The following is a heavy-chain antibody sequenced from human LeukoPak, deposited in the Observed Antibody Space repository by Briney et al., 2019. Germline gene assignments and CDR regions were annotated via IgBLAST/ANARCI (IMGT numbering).Heavy chain of an antibody. J-gene: IGHJ6*02. V-gene: IGHV3-21*01. CDR3: ARPQTATITRYYGMDV. CDR2: ISSSSSYI. CDR1: GFTFSSYS. Sequence: NPGGSLRLSCAASGFTFSSYSMNWVRQAPGKGLEWVSSISSSSSYIYYADSVKGRFTISRDNAKNSLYLQMNSLRAEDTAVYYCARPQTATITRYYGMDVWGQGTTVTVSS. D-gene: IGHD5-24*01.